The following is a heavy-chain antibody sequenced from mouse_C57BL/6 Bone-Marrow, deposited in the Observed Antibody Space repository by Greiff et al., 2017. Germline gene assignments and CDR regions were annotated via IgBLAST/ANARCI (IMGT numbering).Heavy chain of an antibody. V-gene: IGHV1-7*01. CDR1: GYTFTSYW. CDR2: INPSSGYP. Sequence: VQLQQSGAELAKPGASVKLSCKASGYTFTSYWMHWVQQRPGQGLEWVGYINPSSGYPKSNQKFKDKATLTADKSSSTAYMQLSRLTNEDSSVYYCARSAFAYWGQRTLVTVSA. J-gene: IGHJ3*01. CDR3: ARSAFAY.